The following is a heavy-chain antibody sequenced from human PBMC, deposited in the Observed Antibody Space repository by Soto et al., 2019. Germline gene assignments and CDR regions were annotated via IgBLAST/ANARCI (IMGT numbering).Heavy chain of an antibody. D-gene: IGHD3-22*01. V-gene: IGHV3-53*02. Sequence: EVLLVETGGGLIQPGGSLRLSCAASGFTVSSNYMSWVRQAPGKGLEWVSVIYSGGATYYADSVKGRFTIYRDNSKKILHLQKNSLRAEDTAVYYCTRETGYDSGGYYRFQYFHYWGQGTLVTVSS. CDR1: GFTVSSNY. CDR2: IYSGGAT. CDR3: TRETGYDSGGYYRFQYFHY. J-gene: IGHJ1*01.